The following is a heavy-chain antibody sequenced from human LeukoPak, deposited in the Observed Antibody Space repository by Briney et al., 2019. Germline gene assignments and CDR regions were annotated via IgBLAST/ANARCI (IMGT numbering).Heavy chain of an antibody. CDR3: TRDFPSHDYVWGSYRSPQLVGYFDY. Sequence: PGGSLRLSCTASGFTFGNYAMSWVRQAPGEGLEWVGFIRSKAYGGTTEYAASVKGRFTISRDDSKSIAYLQMNSLKTEDTAVYYCTRDFPSHDYVWGSYRSPQLVGYFDYWGQGTLVTVSS. J-gene: IGHJ4*02. CDR2: IRSKAYGGTT. D-gene: IGHD3-16*02. CDR1: GFTFGNYA. V-gene: IGHV3-49*04.